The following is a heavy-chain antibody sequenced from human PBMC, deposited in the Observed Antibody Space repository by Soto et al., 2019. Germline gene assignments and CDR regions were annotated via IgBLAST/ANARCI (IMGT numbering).Heavy chain of an antibody. CDR3: ARAGGSGWYFDY. CDR2: ISYDGSNK. Sequence: QVQLVESGGGVVQPGRSLRLSCAASGFTFSSYAMHWVCQAPGKGLEWVAVISYDGSNKYYADSVKGRFTISRDNSKNTLYLQMNSLRAEDTAVYYCARAGGSGWYFDYWGQGTLVTVSS. V-gene: IGHV3-30-3*01. D-gene: IGHD6-19*01. J-gene: IGHJ4*02. CDR1: GFTFSSYA.